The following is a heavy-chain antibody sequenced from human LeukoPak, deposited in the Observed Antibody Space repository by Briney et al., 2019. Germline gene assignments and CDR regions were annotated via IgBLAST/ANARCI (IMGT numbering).Heavy chain of an antibody. J-gene: IGHJ4*02. D-gene: IGHD6-19*01. V-gene: IGHV3-23*01. CDR1: GFTFSNYA. Sequence: GGSLRLSCAASGFTFSNYAMNWVRQAPGKGLEWVSIISSGGHSTYYADSVKGRFTISRDNSKNTLYLQMNSLRVEDTAVYYCAKSFSSGWNYFDCWGQGTLVTVSS. CDR3: AKSFSSGWNYFDC. CDR2: ISSGGHST.